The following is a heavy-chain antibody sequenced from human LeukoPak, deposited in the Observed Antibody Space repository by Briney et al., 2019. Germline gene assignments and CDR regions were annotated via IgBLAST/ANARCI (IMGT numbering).Heavy chain of an antibody. J-gene: IGHJ5*02. CDR3: ARDNGGELLP. Sequence: GGSLRLSCAASGFTFSNAWMSWVRQAPGKGLEWVANIKQDGSEKYYVDSVKGRFTISRDNAKNSLYLQMNSLRAEDTAVYYCARDNGGELLPWGQGTLVTVSS. D-gene: IGHD3-10*01. CDR1: GFTFSNAW. V-gene: IGHV3-7*01. CDR2: IKQDGSEK.